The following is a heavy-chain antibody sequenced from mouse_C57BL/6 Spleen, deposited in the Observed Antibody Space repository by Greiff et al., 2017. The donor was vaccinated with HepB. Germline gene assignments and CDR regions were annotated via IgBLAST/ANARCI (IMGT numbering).Heavy chain of an antibody. CDR1: GYTLTSYG. CDR2: IYPRSGNT. Sequence: VQLQQSGAELARPGASVKLSCKASGYTLTSYGISWVKQRTGQGLEWIGEIYPRSGNTYYNEKFKGKATLTADKSSSRAYMELRSLASEDSAFYFCATVYGHDGGFACWGQGTLVTVSA. D-gene: IGHD2-2*01. J-gene: IGHJ3*01. CDR3: ATVYGHDGGFAC. V-gene: IGHV1-81*01.